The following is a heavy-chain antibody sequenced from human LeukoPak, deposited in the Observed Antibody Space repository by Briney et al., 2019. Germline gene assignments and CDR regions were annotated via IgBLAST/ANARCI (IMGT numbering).Heavy chain of an antibody. CDR2: IYYSGST. CDR3: ARGGAWFGESRDAFDI. V-gene: IGHV4-61*01. CDR1: GGSIGSYNYF. Sequence: SETLSLTCAVSGGSIGSYNYFWGWIRQPPGKGLEWIGYIYYSGSTNYNPSLKSRVTISVDTSKNQFSLKLSSVTAADTAVYYCARGGAWFGESRDAFDIWGQGTMVTVSS. J-gene: IGHJ3*02. D-gene: IGHD3-10*01.